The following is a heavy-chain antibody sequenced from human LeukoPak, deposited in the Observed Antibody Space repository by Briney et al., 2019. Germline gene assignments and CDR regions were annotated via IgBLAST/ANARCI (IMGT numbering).Heavy chain of an antibody. D-gene: IGHD3-10*01. CDR2: INHSGST. CDR1: GGSFSGYY. J-gene: IGHJ4*02. Sequence: SGTLSLTCAVYGGSFSGYYWSWIRQPPGKGLEWIGEINHSGSTNYNPSLKSRVTISVDTSKNQFSLKLSSVTAADTAVYYCARGPPPYGSGSYFRRRGFDYWGQGTLVTVSS. CDR3: ARGPPPYGSGSYFRRRGFDY. V-gene: IGHV4-34*01.